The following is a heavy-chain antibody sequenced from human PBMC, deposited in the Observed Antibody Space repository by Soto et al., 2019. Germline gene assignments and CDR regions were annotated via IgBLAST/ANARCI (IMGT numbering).Heavy chain of an antibody. J-gene: IGHJ4*02. CDR1: GGTFSSYA. CDR3: ARDQGITMVRGAPGGFDY. V-gene: IGHV1-69*13. CDR2: IIPIFGTA. Sequence: GASVKVSCKASGGTFSSYAISWVRQAPGQGLEWMGGIIPIFGTANYAQKFQGRVTITADESTSTAYMELSSLRSEDTAVYYCARDQGITMVRGAPGGFDYWGQGTLVTVS. D-gene: IGHD3-10*01.